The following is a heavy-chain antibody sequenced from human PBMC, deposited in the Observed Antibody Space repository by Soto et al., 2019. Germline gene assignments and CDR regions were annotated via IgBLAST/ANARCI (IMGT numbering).Heavy chain of an antibody. D-gene: IGHD4-17*01. CDR3: AEVRDLFYGDYWYFDL. J-gene: IGHJ2*01. Sequence: GGPLRLSCAASGFTFSSYAMSWVRQAPGKGLEWVSAISVSGGSTYYADSVKGRFTISRDNSKNTLYLQMNSLRAEDTAVYYCAEVRDLFYGDYWYFDLWGRGTLVTVSS. CDR2: ISVSGGST. V-gene: IGHV3-23*01. CDR1: GFTFSSYA.